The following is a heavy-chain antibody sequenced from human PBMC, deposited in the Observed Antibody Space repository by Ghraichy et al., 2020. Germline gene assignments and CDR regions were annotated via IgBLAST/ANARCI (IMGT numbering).Heavy chain of an antibody. CDR3: ARSVGYCSSTSCYGDFWSGYYEGWFDP. J-gene: IGHJ5*02. V-gene: IGHV4-39*01. CDR1: GGSISSSSYY. Sequence: SQTLSLTCTVSGGSISSSSYYWGWIRQPPGKGLEWIGSIYYSGSTYYNPSLKSRVTISVDTSKNQFSLKLSSVTAADTAVYYCARSVGYCSSTSCYGDFWSGYYEGWFDPWGQGTLDTVSS. CDR2: IYYSGST. D-gene: IGHD2-2*01.